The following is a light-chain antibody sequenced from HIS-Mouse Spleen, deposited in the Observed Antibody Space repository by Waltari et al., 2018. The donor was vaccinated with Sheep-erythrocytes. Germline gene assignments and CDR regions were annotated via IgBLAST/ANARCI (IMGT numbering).Light chain of an antibody. V-gene: IGKV2-30*02. J-gene: IGKJ2*01. CDR2: KVV. CDR1: QSLVHSDGNTY. Sequence: EVVMTQSPLSLPVTLGQPASIPCRPSQSLVHSDGNTYLNWLQQRRGQSPRRLIYKVVKRDSSVPDRFSGSGSGTDFTLKISRVEAEDVGVYYCMQGTHWPPYNFGQGTKLEIK. CDR3: MQGTHWPPYN.